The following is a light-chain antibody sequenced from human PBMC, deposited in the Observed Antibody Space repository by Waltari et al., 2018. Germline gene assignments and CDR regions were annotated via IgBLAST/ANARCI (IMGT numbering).Light chain of an antibody. CDR2: DAS. V-gene: IGKV3-20*01. CDR3: QKYGSLPAT. CDR1: QSISRF. J-gene: IGKJ1*01. Sequence: EIMLTQSPGTLSLSPGERATLSCRASQSISRFLAWYQQKPGQAPRLLIYDASTRATGIPDRFSGSGSGTDFSLTVSSLEPEDISVYYCQKYGSLPATFGQGTKVEIK.